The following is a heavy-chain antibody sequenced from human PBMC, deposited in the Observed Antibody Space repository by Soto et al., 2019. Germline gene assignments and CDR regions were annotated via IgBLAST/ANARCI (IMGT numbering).Heavy chain of an antibody. D-gene: IGHD1-1*01. CDR3: ASAGSREINCGAFEI. CDR2: VIPIYGTP. Sequence: QVQLVQSGAEVKQPGSSVKVSCKASRGALSSYAITWVRQAPGQGLDWMGRVIPIYGTPNYAQKFQGRLSPTVEASKSTAYLELSGLRSEDTAVYFCASAGSREINCGAFEIWGQGTMVTVSS. CDR1: RGALSSYA. J-gene: IGHJ3*02. V-gene: IGHV1-69*18.